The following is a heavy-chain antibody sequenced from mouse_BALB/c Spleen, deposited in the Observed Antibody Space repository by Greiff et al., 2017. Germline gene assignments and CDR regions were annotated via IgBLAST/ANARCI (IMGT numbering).Heavy chain of an antibody. V-gene: IGHV14-3*02. CDR3: ASSHYDYDEGFAY. J-gene: IGHJ3*01. Sequence: VQLQQSGAELVKPGASVKLSCTASGFNIKDTYMHWVKQRPEQGLEWIGRIDPANGNTKYDPKFQGKATITADTSSNTAYLQLSSLTSEDTAVYDCASSHYDYDEGFAYWGQGTLVTVSA. D-gene: IGHD2-4*01. CDR2: IDPANGNT. CDR1: GFNIKDTY.